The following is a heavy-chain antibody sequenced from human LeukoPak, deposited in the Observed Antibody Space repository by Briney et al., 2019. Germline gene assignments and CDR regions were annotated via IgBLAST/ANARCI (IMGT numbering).Heavy chain of an antibody. V-gene: IGHV1-2*02. CDR2: INPNSGGT. Sequence: ASVKVSCKASGYTFTGYYMHWVRQAPGQGLEWMGWINPNSGGTNYAQKFQGRVTMTRDTSISTAYMELSRLRSDDTAVYYCARDPSSGWYLKGWFDPWGQGTLVTVSS. J-gene: IGHJ5*02. D-gene: IGHD6-19*01. CDR1: GYTFTGYY. CDR3: ARDPSSGWYLKGWFDP.